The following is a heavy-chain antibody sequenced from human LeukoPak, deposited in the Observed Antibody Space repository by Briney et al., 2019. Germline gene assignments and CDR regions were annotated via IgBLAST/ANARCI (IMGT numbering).Heavy chain of an antibody. CDR1: GYNFSGHY. CDR3: ASPPLSSAMYYAH. J-gene: IGHJ4*02. D-gene: IGHD1-26*01. V-gene: IGHV1-2*02. Sequence: ASVKVSCKASGYNFSGHYMHWVRQAPGQGLEWMGWIKPSNGDTKYAQNFQGRVTMTRDSSISTAYMELSSLRSDDTAVYYCASPPLSSAMYYAHWGQGTLVTVSS. CDR2: IKPSNGDT.